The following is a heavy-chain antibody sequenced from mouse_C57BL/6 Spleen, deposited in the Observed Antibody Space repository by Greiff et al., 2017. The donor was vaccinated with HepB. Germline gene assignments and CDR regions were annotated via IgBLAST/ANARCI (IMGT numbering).Heavy chain of an antibody. J-gene: IGHJ2*01. CDR1: GFTIKDDY. Sequence: EVQLQQSGAELVRPGASVKLSCTASGFTIKDDYMHWVKQRPEQGLEWIGWIDPENGDTEYASKFQGKATITADTSSNTAYLQLSSLASEDTAVYCCTGKGGYFDYWGQGTTLTVSS. CDR2: IDPENGDT. CDR3: TGKGGYFDY. V-gene: IGHV14-4*01.